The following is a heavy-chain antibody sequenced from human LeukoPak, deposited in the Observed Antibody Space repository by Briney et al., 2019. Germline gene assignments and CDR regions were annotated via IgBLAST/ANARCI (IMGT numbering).Heavy chain of an antibody. CDR1: GFTFSSYG. CDR3: ARDGSSGFYNGMDV. D-gene: IGHD3-22*01. CDR2: IWYDGGNK. Sequence: GRSLRLSCAASGFTFSSYGMHWVRQAPGKGLEWVAVIWYDGGNKYYAASVKGRFTISRDESQNTLSLQLDSLRVEDTAVYYCARDGSSGFYNGMDVWGQGTTVTVSS. J-gene: IGHJ6*02. V-gene: IGHV3-33*01.